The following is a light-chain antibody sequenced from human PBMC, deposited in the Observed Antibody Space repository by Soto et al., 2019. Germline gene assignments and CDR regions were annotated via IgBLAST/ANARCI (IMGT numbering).Light chain of an antibody. J-gene: IGKJ5*01. CDR1: DRLSSVY. V-gene: IGKV3-11*01. CDR3: QQRSNWPPIT. CDR2: DSS. Sequence: EIVLTQSPGTLSFSPGERATLSCRASDRLSSVYLAWYQQRPGQPPRLLIYDSSSRATGIPDRFSGSGSGTDFTLTISSLEPEDFAVYYCQQRSNWPPITFGQGTRLEIK.